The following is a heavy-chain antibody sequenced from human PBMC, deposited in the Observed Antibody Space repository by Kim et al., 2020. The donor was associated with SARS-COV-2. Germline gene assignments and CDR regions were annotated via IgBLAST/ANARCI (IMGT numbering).Heavy chain of an antibody. Sequence: GGSLRLSCAASGFTFNNYAMTWVRQAPGTGLEWVSAISGPGGSTYYADSVKGRFTISRDNSRNTLYLQMNSLRAEDTAVFYCARGRSTLLTHFWYFDLWGRGTLVTVSS. V-gene: IGHV3-23*01. CDR2: ISGPGGST. D-gene: IGHD2-8*02. J-gene: IGHJ2*01. CDR1: GFTFNNYA. CDR3: ARGRSTLLTHFWYFDL.